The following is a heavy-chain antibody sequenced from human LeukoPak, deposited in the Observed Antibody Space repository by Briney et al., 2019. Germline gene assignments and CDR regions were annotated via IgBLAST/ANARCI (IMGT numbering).Heavy chain of an antibody. V-gene: IGHV1-69*04. CDR2: IIPILGIA. Sequence: SVKVSCKASGGTFSSYTISWVRQAPGQGLEWMGRIIPILGIANYAQKFQGRVTITADKSTSTAYMELSSLRSEDTAVYYCAREATVTTNYYYGMGVWGQGTTVTVSS. D-gene: IGHD4-17*01. J-gene: IGHJ6*02. CDR3: AREATVTTNYYYGMGV. CDR1: GGTFSSYT.